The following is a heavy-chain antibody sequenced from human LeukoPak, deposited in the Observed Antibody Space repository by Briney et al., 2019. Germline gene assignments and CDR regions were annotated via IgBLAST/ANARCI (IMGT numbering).Heavy chain of an antibody. Sequence: VESLRISCKGSGYSFSNYWIGWVRQMPGKGLEYLGIIYPDDSDTRYSPSFQGQVAISADKSINTAYLQWSSLKASDTAMYYCATSYCTPSNCSGFDSWGQGTPVTVSS. CDR1: GYSFSNYW. V-gene: IGHV5-51*01. J-gene: IGHJ4*02. D-gene: IGHD2-8*01. CDR3: ATSYCTPSNCSGFDS. CDR2: IYPDDSDT.